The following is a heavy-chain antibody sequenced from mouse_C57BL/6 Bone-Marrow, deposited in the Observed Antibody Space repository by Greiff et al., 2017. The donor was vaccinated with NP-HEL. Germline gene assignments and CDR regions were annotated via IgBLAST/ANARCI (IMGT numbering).Heavy chain of an antibody. CDR3: AGTAPPRRGAMDY. D-gene: IGHD3-3*01. V-gene: IGHV1-50*01. CDR2: IDPSDSYT. J-gene: IGHJ4*01. Sequence: VKLQQPGAELVKPGASVKLSCKASGYTFTSYWMQWVKQRPGQGLEWIGEIDPSDSYTNYNQKFKGKATLTVDTSSSTAYMQLSSLTSEDSAVYYWAGTAPPRRGAMDYWGQGTSVTVSS. CDR1: GYTFTSYW.